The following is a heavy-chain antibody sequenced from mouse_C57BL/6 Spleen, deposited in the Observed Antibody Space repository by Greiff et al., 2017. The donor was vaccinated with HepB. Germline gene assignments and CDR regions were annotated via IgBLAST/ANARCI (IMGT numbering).Heavy chain of an antibody. D-gene: IGHD1-1*02. CDR3: TRLRWLRGAYPMDY. V-gene: IGHV1-15*01. Sequence: QVQLQQSGAELVRPGASVTLSCKASGYTFTDYEMHWVKQTPVHGLEWIGAIDPETGGTAYNQKFKGKAILTADKSSSTAYMELRSLTSEDSAVYYCTRLRWLRGAYPMDYWGQGTSVTVSS. CDR2: IDPETGGT. CDR1: GYTFTDYE. J-gene: IGHJ4*01.